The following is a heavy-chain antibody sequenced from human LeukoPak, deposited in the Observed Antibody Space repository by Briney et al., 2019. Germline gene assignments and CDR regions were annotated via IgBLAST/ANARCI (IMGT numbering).Heavy chain of an antibody. V-gene: IGHV4-39*01. Sequence: SETLSLTCTVSGGSISSSSYYWGWIRQPPGTGLEWIGSIYYSGSTYYNPSLKSRVTISVDTSKNQFSLKLSSVTAADTAVYYCASNYGIVGANSAFDIWGQGTMVTVSS. CDR1: GGSISSSSYY. CDR2: IYYSGST. CDR3: ASNYGIVGANSAFDI. D-gene: IGHD1-26*01. J-gene: IGHJ3*02.